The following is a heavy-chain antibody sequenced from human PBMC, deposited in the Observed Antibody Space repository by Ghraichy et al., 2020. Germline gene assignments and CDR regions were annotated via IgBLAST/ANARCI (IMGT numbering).Heavy chain of an antibody. CDR2: INPNSGGT. CDR1: GYTFTGYY. J-gene: IGHJ3*02. CDR3: ARVWYYYDSSGYYSDAFDI. V-gene: IGHV1-2*02. D-gene: IGHD3-22*01. Sequence: ASVKVSCKASGYTFTGYYMHWVRQAPGQGLEWMGWINPNSGGTNYAQKFQGRVTMTRDTSISTAYMELSRLRSDDTAVYYCARVWYYYDSSGYYSDAFDIWGQGTMVTVSS.